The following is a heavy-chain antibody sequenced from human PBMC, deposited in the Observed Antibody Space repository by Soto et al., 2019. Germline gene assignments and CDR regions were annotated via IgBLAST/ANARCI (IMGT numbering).Heavy chain of an antibody. CDR2: IYTSGST. CDR3: ARPADSRPDLNSFDY. Sequence: SETLSLTCTVSGGSISSYYWSWIRQPAGKGLEWIGRIYTSGSTNYNPSLKSRVTMSVDTSKNQFSLKLSSVTAAATAVYYRARPADSRPDLNSFDYWGQGTLVTVSS. J-gene: IGHJ4*02. D-gene: IGHD2-21*01. CDR1: GGSISSYY. V-gene: IGHV4-4*07.